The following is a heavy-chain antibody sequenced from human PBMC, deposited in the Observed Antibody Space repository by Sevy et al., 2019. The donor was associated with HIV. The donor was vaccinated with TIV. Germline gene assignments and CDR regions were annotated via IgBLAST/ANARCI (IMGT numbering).Heavy chain of an antibody. D-gene: IGHD2-2*01. V-gene: IGHV1-2*06. CDR2: INPNSGAT. Sequence: ASVKVSCKASGYTFTVYSLHWVRQAPGQGLEWMGRINPNSGATNSAQKFQGRITMTRDTSISTAYMELSRLRSDDTAVYYCARGVAVPVQGHLEYWGQGTLVTVSS. CDR1: GYTFTVYS. CDR3: ARGVAVPVQGHLEY. J-gene: IGHJ4*02.